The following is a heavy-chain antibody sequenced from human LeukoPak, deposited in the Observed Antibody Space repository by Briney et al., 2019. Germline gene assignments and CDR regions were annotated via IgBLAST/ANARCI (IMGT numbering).Heavy chain of an antibody. D-gene: IGHD3-10*01. J-gene: IGHJ5*02. CDR2: IIPIFGTA. V-gene: IGHV1-69*13. Sequence: SVKVSCKASGGTFSSYAISWVRQAPGQGLEWMGGIIPIFGTANYAQKFQGRVTITADESTSTAYMELSSLRSEDTAVYYCARGRTLLWFGGNWFDPWGPGTLVTVSS. CDR3: ARGRTLLWFGGNWFDP. CDR1: GGTFSSYA.